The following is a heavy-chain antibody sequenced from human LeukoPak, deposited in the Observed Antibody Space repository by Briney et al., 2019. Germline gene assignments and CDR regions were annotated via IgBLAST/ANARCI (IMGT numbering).Heavy chain of an antibody. CDR2: IWFDGSDQ. J-gene: IGHJ4*02. V-gene: IGHV3-33*01. Sequence: GGSLRLSCAASGFSFSAYGMHWVRQAPGKGLEWVAVIWFDGSDQYFADSVKGRFTISRDNAKNSLYLQMNSLRAEDTAVYYCARDLFPSGTEPSGYWGQGTLVTVSS. CDR1: GFSFSAYG. D-gene: IGHD1-14*01. CDR3: ARDLFPSGTEPSGY.